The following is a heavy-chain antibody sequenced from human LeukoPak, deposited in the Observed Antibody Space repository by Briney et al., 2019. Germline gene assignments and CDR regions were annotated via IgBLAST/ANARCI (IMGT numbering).Heavy chain of an antibody. CDR3: AGKPISSWYATLSS. D-gene: IGHD6-13*01. CDR1: GLTLSNYS. Sequence: PGGSLRLSCRASGLTLSNYSMNWVRQFPGKGLEWVASISSSSRFIFYADSVKGRFTISRDNAENSLYLLMNNLRVEDTAVYYCAGKPISSWYATLSSWGQGTLVTVSS. CDR2: ISSSSRFI. J-gene: IGHJ5*02. V-gene: IGHV3-21*01.